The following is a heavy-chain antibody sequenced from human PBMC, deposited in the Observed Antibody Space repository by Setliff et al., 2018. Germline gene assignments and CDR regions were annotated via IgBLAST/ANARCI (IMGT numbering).Heavy chain of an antibody. CDR3: ARSRSNFWSGYFNWFDP. J-gene: IGHJ5*02. CDR2: IYPGDSDT. D-gene: IGHD3-3*01. CDR1: GYSFTSYW. Sequence: PGESLKISCKGSGYSFTSYWIGWVRQMPGKGLEWMGIIYPGDSDTRYGPSFQGQVTISADKSISTAYLQWSSLKASDTAMYYCARSRSNFWSGYFNWFDPWGQGTLVTVSS. V-gene: IGHV5-51*01.